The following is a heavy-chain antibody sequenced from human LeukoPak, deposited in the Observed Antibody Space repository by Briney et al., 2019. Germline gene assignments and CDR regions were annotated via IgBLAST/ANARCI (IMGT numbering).Heavy chain of an antibody. Sequence: SEALSLTCSVSGGSISSNYWSWIRQPPGKGLEWIGYIYYSGSTNYNPSLKSRVTISVDTSKNQFSLKLSSVTAADTAVYYCARSTPEREFTKSFRGFDYWGQGTLVTVSS. CDR3: ARSTPEREFTKSFRGFDY. CDR1: GGSISSNY. CDR2: IYYSGST. V-gene: IGHV4-59*08. D-gene: IGHD3-10*01. J-gene: IGHJ4*02.